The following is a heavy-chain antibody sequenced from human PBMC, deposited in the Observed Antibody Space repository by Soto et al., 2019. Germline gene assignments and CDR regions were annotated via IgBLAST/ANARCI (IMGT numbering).Heavy chain of an antibody. Sequence: EVQLVESGGGLVQPGRSLRLSCAASGFTFDEYAMHWVRQAPGKGLEWVAGISWNRGSRDYADSMKGRFTISRDNAKNSLYLQMNSLKTEDTALYYCAKAGPRYCSGGSCWLDPLGQGTLVTVSS. CDR1: GFTFDEYA. CDR2: ISWNRGSR. V-gene: IGHV3-9*01. CDR3: AKAGPRYCSGGSCWLDP. J-gene: IGHJ5*02. D-gene: IGHD2-15*01.